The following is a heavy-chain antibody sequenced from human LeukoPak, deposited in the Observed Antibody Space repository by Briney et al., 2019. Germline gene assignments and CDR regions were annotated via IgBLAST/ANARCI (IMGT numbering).Heavy chain of an antibody. CDR3: AREVVPAAIVSWFDP. CDR1: GFTFSNYW. Sequence: GGSLRLSCAASGFTFSNYWMNWVRQAPGKGLEWVANIKQDGSEKYYLDSVKGRFTISRDNAKNSLYLQMNSLRAEDTAVYYCAREVVPAAIVSWFDPWGQGTLVTVSS. V-gene: IGHV3-7*01. CDR2: IKQDGSEK. D-gene: IGHD2-2*01. J-gene: IGHJ5*02.